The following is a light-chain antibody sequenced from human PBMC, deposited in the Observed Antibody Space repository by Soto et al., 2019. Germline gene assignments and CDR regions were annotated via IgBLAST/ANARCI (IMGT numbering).Light chain of an antibody. CDR1: QGITSW. J-gene: IGKJ4*01. CDR2: AAS. CDR3: QQTSSFPLT. V-gene: IGKV1-12*01. Sequence: DIRMTQSPSSVSASVGGRVTITCRASQGITSWLAWYQQKPGRAPKLLIYAASSLHSGVPSRFSGSGSGRDFTLTISSLQPEDFATYFCQQTSSFPLTFGGGTKVEIK.